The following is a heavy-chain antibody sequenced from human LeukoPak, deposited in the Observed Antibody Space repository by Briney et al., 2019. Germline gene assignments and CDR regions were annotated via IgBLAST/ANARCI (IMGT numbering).Heavy chain of an antibody. D-gene: IGHD3-10*01. Sequence: SETLSLTCTVSGGSISSSSYYWGWIRQPPGKGLEWIGSIYYSGSTYYNPSLKSRVTISVDTSKNQFSLKLSSVTAADTAVYYCARDRYYYGSGSYYNVDYFDYWGQGTLVTVSS. V-gene: IGHV4-39*07. J-gene: IGHJ4*02. CDR2: IYYSGST. CDR1: GGSISSSSYY. CDR3: ARDRYYYGSGSYYNVDYFDY.